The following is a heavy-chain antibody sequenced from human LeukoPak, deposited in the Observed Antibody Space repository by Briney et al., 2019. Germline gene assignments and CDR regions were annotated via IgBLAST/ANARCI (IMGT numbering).Heavy chain of an antibody. D-gene: IGHD3-16*02. V-gene: IGHV1-2*02. CDR1: GYTFTGYY. J-gene: IGHJ4*02. CDR2: INPNSGGT. CDR3: ARIYVWGSYRSFDY. Sequence: GASVKVSCKASGYTFTGYYVHWVRQAPGQGLEWMGWINPNSGGTNYAQKFQGRVTMTRDTSISTAYMELSRLRSDDTAVYYCARIYVWGSYRSFDYWGQGTLVTVSS.